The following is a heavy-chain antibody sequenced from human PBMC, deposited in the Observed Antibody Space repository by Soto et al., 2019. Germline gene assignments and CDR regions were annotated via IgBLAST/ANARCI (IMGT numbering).Heavy chain of an antibody. CDR1: GFTLSSYS. D-gene: IGHD6-19*01. CDR3: ARSVAVAGLDY. Sequence: QVQLVESGGGVVQPGRSLRLSCAASGFTLSSYSMHWVRQAPGRGLEWVGVISYDGNKKYYRDSVKGRFSISRDTSNNTLTLHMNSLRPEDTAVYYCARSVAVAGLDYWGQGTLVTVS. CDR2: ISYDGNKK. J-gene: IGHJ4*02. V-gene: IGHV3-30-3*01.